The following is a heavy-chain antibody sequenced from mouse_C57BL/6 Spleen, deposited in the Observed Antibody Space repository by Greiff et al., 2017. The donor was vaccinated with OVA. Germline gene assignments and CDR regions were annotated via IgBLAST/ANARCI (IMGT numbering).Heavy chain of an antibody. V-gene: IGHV1-69*01. D-gene: IGHD1-1*01. CDR2: IDPSDSST. Sequence: QVQLQQPGAELVMPGASVKLSCKASGYTFTSYWMHWVKQRPGQGLEWIGEIDPSDSSTNYNQKFKGKSTLTVDKSSSTAYMQLSSLTSEDSAVYYCARSGYYGSSPWFAYWGQGTLVTVSA. CDR1: GYTFTSYW. J-gene: IGHJ3*01. CDR3: ARSGYYGSSPWFAY.